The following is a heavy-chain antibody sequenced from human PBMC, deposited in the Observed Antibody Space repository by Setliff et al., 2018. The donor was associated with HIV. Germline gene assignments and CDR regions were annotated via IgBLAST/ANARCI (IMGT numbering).Heavy chain of an antibody. CDR2: IDPNGGAT. V-gene: IGHV1-46*01. CDR3: ARAGGGATDQAFDI. Sequence: ASVKVSCKAFGYSFTSYFLHWVRQAPRQGLEWLGIIDPNGGATNNAQKLQGRLTVTTDTSTSTLYMELSNLRSDDTAVYYCARAGGGATDQAFDIWGQGTMVTVSS. D-gene: IGHD2-2*01. J-gene: IGHJ3*02. CDR1: GYSFTSYF.